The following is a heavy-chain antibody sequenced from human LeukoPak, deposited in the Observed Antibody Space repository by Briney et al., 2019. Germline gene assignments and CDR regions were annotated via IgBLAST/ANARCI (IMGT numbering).Heavy chain of an antibody. CDR1: GFTFSSYW. J-gene: IGHJ5*02. CDR2: IKQDGSEK. V-gene: IGHV3-7*01. CDR3: ARETPPGYSSSWYDP. D-gene: IGHD6-13*01. Sequence: GGSLKLSCAASGFTFSSYWMSWVRQAPGKGLEWVANIKQDGSEKYYVDSVKGRFTISRDNAKNSLYLQMNSLRAEDTAVYYCARETPPGYSSSWYDPWGQGTLVTVSS.